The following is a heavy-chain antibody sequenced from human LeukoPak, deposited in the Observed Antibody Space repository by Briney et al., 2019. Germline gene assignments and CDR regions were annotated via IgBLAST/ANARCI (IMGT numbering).Heavy chain of an antibody. CDR3: ARGISGGWAAVFDY. CDR1: GDSIGGGAFY. V-gene: IGHV4-39*02. CDR2: IYYSGNI. J-gene: IGHJ4*02. D-gene: IGHD3-10*01. Sequence: PSETLSLTCDVSGDSIGGGAFYWGWVRQSPGEGLEWIGSIYYSGNIYNNPSLKSRVTVSIDTSNNRFSLRLKSVTAADTAIYYCARGISGGWAAVFDYWGQGTLVTVSS.